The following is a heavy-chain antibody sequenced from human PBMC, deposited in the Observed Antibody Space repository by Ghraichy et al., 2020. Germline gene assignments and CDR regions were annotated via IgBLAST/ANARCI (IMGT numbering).Heavy chain of an antibody. J-gene: IGHJ3*02. V-gene: IGHV1-69*13. CDR3: ATPEYCGGDCHPRAFYI. D-gene: IGHD2-21*02. CDR1: GGTFSSYA. Sequence: SVKVSCKASGGTFSSYAISWVRQAPGQGLEWMGGIIPIFGTANYAQKFQGRVTITADESTSTAYMELSSLRSEDTAVYYCATPEYCGGDCHPRAFYIWGQGTMVTVSS. CDR2: IIPIFGTA.